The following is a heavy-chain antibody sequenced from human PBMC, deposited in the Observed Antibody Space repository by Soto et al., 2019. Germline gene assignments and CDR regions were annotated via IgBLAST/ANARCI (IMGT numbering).Heavy chain of an antibody. J-gene: IGHJ3*02. CDR3: AKDRGLTGGTPDI. CDR1: GFIFSGYA. V-gene: IGHV3-23*01. Sequence: GSLRLSCAASGFIFSGYAMNWVRHVPGKGLQWVSSISGSGGMTYYTDSVKGRFTISRDNSKNTVYVQMSSLRDDDTAIYYCAKDRGLTGGTPDIWGQGTMVTVS. D-gene: IGHD1-26*01. CDR2: ISGSGGMT.